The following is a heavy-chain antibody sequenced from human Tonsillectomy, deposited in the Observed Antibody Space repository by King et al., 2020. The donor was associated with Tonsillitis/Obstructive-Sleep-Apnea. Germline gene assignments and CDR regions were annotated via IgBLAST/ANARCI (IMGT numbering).Heavy chain of an antibody. CDR3: ARIRSTRCLDDY. CDR1: GFSLSNSGMC. CDR2: IDWDDSK. J-gene: IGHJ4*02. V-gene: IGHV2-70*11. D-gene: IGHD2/OR15-2a*01. Sequence: VTLKESGPALVKPTQTLTLTCTFSGFSLSNSGMCVSWIRQPPGKALEWLARIDWDDSKYYSTSLKTRLTISKDTSKNQVVLTMTNMDPVDTAMYYCARIRSTRCLDDYWGQGTLVTVSS.